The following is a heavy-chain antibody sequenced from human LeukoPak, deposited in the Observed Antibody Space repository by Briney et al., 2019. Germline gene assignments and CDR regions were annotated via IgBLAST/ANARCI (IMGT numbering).Heavy chain of an antibody. CDR3: AKEVPYYYDSSGSDY. CDR1: GFTFSSYW. D-gene: IGHD3-22*01. V-gene: IGHV3-74*01. J-gene: IGHJ4*02. CDR2: INSDGSST. Sequence: PGGSLRLSCAASGFTFSSYWMHWVRQAPGKGLVWVSRINSDGSSTSYADSVKGRFTISRDNAKNTLYLQMNSLRAEDTAVYYCAKEVPYYYDSSGSDYWGQGTLVTVSS.